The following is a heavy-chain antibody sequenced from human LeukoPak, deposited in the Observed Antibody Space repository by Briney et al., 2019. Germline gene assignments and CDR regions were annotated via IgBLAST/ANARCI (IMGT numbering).Heavy chain of an antibody. CDR1: GGSISSYY. Sequence: SETLSLTCTVSGGSISSYYWSWIRQPPGKGLEWIGYFYYSGSTNYNPSLKSRVTISVDTSKNHCSLKLSSVTAADTAVYYCASSSWYGRVDYWGQGTLVTVSS. V-gene: IGHV4-59*01. D-gene: IGHD6-13*01. CDR2: FYYSGST. J-gene: IGHJ4*02. CDR3: ASSSWYGRVDY.